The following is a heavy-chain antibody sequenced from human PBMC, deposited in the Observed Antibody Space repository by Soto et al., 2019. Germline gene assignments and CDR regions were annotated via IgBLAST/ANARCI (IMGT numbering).Heavy chain of an antibody. CDR3: ARDWCSGGSCYSRYFQH. Sequence: QVQLVQSGAEVKKPGSSVKVSCKASGGTFSSYTISWVRQAPGQGLEWMGRIIPILGIANYAQKFQGRVTITADKSTSTAYMELSSLRSEDTAVYYCARDWCSGGSCYSRYFQHWGQGTLVTVSS. J-gene: IGHJ1*01. D-gene: IGHD2-15*01. CDR1: GGTFSSYT. V-gene: IGHV1-69*08. CDR2: IIPILGIA.